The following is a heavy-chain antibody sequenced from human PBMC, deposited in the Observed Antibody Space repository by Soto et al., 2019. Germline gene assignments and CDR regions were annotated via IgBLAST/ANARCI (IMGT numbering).Heavy chain of an antibody. CDR1: GFTFSSYA. Sequence: PGGSLRLSCAASGFTFSSYAMSWVRQAPGKGLEWVSAISGSGGSTYYADPVKGRFTISRDNSKNTLYLQMNSLRAEDTAVYYCAKFLGDCSSTRCPVDAFDSWAQGTMVTVSS. CDR2: ISGSGGST. V-gene: IGHV3-23*01. J-gene: IGHJ3*02. D-gene: IGHD2-2*01. CDR3: AKFLGDCSSTRCPVDAFDS.